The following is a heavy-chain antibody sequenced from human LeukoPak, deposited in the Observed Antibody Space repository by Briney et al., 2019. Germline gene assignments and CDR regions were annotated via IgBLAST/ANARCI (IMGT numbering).Heavy chain of an antibody. CDR2: MNPNSGNT. J-gene: IGHJ5*02. Sequence: ASVKVSCKASGYTFTSYDINWVRQATGQGLEWMGWMNPNSGNTGYAQKFQGRVTMTRNTSISTAYMELSSLRSEDTAVYYCARGPLRNRDNWFDPWGQGTLVTVSS. V-gene: IGHV1-8*01. D-gene: IGHD4-17*01. CDR3: ARGPLRNRDNWFDP. CDR1: GYTFTSYD.